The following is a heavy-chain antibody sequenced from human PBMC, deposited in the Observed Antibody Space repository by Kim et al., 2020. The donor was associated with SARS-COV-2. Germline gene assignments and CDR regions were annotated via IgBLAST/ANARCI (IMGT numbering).Heavy chain of an antibody. J-gene: IGHJ6*02. V-gene: IGHV3-7*01. CDR1: GFTFSSYW. Sequence: GGSLRLSCAASGFTFSSYWMSWVRQAPGKGLEWVANIKQDGSEKYYVDSVKGRFTISRDNAKNSLYLQMNSLRAEDTAVYYCAREDARLRPYYYYGMDVWGQGTTVTVSS. D-gene: IGHD6-6*01. CDR3: AREDARLRPYYYYGMDV. CDR2: IKQDGSEK.